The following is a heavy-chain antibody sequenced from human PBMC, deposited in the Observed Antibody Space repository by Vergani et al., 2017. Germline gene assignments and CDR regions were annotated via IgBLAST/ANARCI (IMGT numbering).Heavy chain of an antibody. J-gene: IGHJ3*02. CDR1: GYSFTSYW. CDR3: ASRDYICGSYRFAHGGAFDI. CDR2: IYPGDSDT. V-gene: IGHV5-51*03. Sequence: EVQLVQSGAEVKKPGESLKISCKGSGYSFTSYWIGWVRQMPGKGLEWMGIIYPGDSDTRYSPSFQGQGTISADKSISTAYLQWSSLKASDTAMYYCASRDYICGSYRFAHGGAFDIWGQGTMVTVSS. D-gene: IGHD3-16*02.